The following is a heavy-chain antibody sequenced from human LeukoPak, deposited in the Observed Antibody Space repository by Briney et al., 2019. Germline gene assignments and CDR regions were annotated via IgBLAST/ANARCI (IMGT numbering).Heavy chain of an antibody. V-gene: IGHV3-73*01. J-gene: IGHJ6*03. D-gene: IGHD2-2*01. CDR3: TREWGYCSSTSCYYYYYYYMDV. CDR1: GFTFSCSA. Sequence: GSPRLSCAAFGFTFSCSAMDWVRPASRQGLEWVGRLRRKSNNHATAYAASVKGRFTISRDDSKNTAYLQMSSRNTEDTAGYYCTREWGYCSSTSCYYYYYYYMDVWSKATTVTVSS. CDR2: LRRKSNNHAT.